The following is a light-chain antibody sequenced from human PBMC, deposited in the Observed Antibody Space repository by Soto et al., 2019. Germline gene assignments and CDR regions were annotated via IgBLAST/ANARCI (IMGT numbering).Light chain of an antibody. Sequence: QSALTQPASMSGSPGQSITFSCTGTSSDVGSSNLVSWYQQHPGKAPKLLIYEVSKRPSGVSNRFSGSKSGNTASLTISGLQAEDEADYNCCSYAGSSTHVFGTGTKLTVL. V-gene: IGLV2-23*02. CDR1: SSDVGSSNL. J-gene: IGLJ1*01. CDR2: EVS. CDR3: CSYAGSSTHV.